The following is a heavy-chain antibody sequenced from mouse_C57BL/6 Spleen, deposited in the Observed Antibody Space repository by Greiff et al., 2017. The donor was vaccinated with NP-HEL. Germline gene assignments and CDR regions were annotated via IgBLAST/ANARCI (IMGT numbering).Heavy chain of an antibody. J-gene: IGHJ4*01. D-gene: IGHD2-5*01. Sequence: VQLQQPGAELVMPGASVKLSCKASGYTFTSYWMHWVKQRPGQGLEWIGEIDPSDSYTNYNQKFKGKSTLTVDKSSSTAYMQLSSLTSEDSAVYYCARGDSNYLYYAMDYWGQGTSVTVSS. CDR3: ARGDSNYLYYAMDY. V-gene: IGHV1-69*01. CDR2: IDPSDSYT. CDR1: GYTFTSYW.